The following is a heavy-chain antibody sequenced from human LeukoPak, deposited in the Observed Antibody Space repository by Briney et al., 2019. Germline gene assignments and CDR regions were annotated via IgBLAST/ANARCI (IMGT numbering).Heavy chain of an antibody. Sequence: GGSLRLSCAASGFTFSSYDMHWVRQATGRGLEWVAFIRYDGDNKYYADSVKGRFTISRDNSKNTLYLQMNSLRAEDTAVFYCAKAYTIAVAGGYYYMDVWGKGTTVTVSS. CDR3: AKAYTIAVAGGYYYMDV. J-gene: IGHJ6*03. CDR1: GFTFSSYD. CDR2: IRYDGDNK. V-gene: IGHV3-30*02. D-gene: IGHD6-19*01.